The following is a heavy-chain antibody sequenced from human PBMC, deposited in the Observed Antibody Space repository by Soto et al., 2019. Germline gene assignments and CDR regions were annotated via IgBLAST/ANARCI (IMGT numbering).Heavy chain of an antibody. D-gene: IGHD6-19*01. CDR1: GFTFSTTG. Sequence: QVHLAESGGGVVQPGRSLRLSCAASGFTFSTTGMHWVRQAPGKGLEWVAMISHDGGEKFYTDSVKGRFTISRDTSKNTLYLQMDSLRPEDTAIYHCATDLYGAGWANYFDPGGQGTLVTVSS. V-gene: IGHV3-30*03. CDR3: ATDLYGAGWANYFDP. CDR2: ISHDGGEK. J-gene: IGHJ5*02.